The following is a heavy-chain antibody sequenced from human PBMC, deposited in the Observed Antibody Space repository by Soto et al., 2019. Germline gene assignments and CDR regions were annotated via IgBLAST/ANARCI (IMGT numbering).Heavy chain of an antibody. CDR1: RFTFSSYW. D-gene: IGHD3-3*01. CDR2: INSDGSST. V-gene: IGHV3-74*01. Sequence: EVQLVESGGGLVQPGGSLRLSCAASRFTFSSYWMHWVRQAPGKGLVWVSRINSDGSSTSYADSVKGRFTISRDNAKNTLYLQMNSLRAEDTAVYYCTSGPPPERFLERYYFDYWGQGTLVTVSS. CDR3: TSGPPPERFLERYYFDY. J-gene: IGHJ4*02.